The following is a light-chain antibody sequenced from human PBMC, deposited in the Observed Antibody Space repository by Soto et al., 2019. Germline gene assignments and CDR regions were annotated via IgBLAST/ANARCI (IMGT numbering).Light chain of an antibody. V-gene: IGLV2-23*01. CDR3: ALYPGSCTHVV. CDR1: SSDVGSYNL. Sequence: QSALTQPASVSGSPGQSITISCTGISSDVGSYNLVSWYQQHPGKAPKVMIYEGTKRPSGVSNRFSGSRPGNTASLTISGIQLEDEAHYYCALYPGSCTHVVFGGGTKLSVL. J-gene: IGLJ2*01. CDR2: EGT.